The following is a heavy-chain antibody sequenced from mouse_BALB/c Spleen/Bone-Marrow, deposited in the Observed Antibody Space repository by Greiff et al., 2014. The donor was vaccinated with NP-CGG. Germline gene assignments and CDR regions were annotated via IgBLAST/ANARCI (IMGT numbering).Heavy chain of an antibody. J-gene: IGHJ3*01. D-gene: IGHD2-3*01. CDR1: GFNIKDTY. CDR2: IDPANGNT. V-gene: IGHV14-3*02. Sequence: DVKLVESGAELVKPGASVKLSCTTSGFNIKDTYIHWVEQRPEQGLEWIGRIDPANGNTKYDPEFQGKATITADTSSNTAYLHLSSLTSEDTAVYSCVHDAPFAYWGQGTLVTVSA. CDR3: VHDAPFAY.